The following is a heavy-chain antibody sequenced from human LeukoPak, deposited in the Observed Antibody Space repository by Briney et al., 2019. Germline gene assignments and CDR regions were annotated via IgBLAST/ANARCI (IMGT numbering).Heavy chain of an antibody. CDR1: GFTVSSNY. Sequence: GGSLRLSCVASGFTVSSNYMSWVRQAPGKGLEWVSVIYSGGSTYYADSVKGRFTISRDNSKNTLYLQMNSLRAEDTAVYYCARGYVGYYGSGSYTLGYWGQGTLVTVSS. D-gene: IGHD3-10*01. V-gene: IGHV3-53*01. J-gene: IGHJ4*02. CDR2: IYSGGST. CDR3: ARGYVGYYGSGSYTLGY.